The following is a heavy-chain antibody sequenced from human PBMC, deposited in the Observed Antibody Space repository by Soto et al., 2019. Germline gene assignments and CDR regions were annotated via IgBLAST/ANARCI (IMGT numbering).Heavy chain of an antibody. CDR1: GYTFTXYG. CDR3: ARGGSGSYYDSDFDY. V-gene: IGHV1-18*01. D-gene: IGHD3-10*01. Sequence: ASVKVSCKASGYTFTXYGISWVRQAPGQGLEWMGWISAYNGNTNYAQKLQGRVTMTTDTSTSTAYMELRSLRSDDTAVYYCARGGSGSYYDSDFDYWGQGTLVTVSS. CDR2: ISAYNGNT. J-gene: IGHJ4*02.